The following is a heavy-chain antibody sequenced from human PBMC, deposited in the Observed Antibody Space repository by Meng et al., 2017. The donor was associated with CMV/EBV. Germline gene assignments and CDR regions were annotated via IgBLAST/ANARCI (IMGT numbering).Heavy chain of an antibody. V-gene: IGHV1-18*01. Sequence: SCKASGYTFTSYGISWVRQAPGQGIEWMGWISAYNGNTNYAQKLQGRVTMTTDTSTSTAYMELRSLRSDDTAVYYCARDDSSGYPDYWGQGTLVTVSS. CDR3: ARDDSSGYPDY. D-gene: IGHD3-22*01. J-gene: IGHJ4*02. CDR1: GYTFTSYG. CDR2: ISAYNGNT.